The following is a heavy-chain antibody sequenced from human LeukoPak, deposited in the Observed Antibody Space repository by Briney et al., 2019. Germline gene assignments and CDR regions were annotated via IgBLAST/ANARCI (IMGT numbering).Heavy chain of an antibody. V-gene: IGHV3-21*01. CDR3: AKGCVFYSSSWYKCDWFDP. CDR1: GFTFSSYS. CDR2: ISSSSSYI. Sequence: GGSLRLSCAASGFTFSSYSMNWVRQAPGKGLEWVSSISSSSSYIYYADSVKGRFTISRDNSKNTLYLQMNSLRAEDTAVYYCAKGCVFYSSSWYKCDWFDPWGQGTLVTVSS. D-gene: IGHD6-13*01. J-gene: IGHJ5*02.